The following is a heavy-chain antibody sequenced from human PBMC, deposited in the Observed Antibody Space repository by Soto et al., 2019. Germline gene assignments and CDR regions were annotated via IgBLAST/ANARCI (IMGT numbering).Heavy chain of an antibody. D-gene: IGHD3-22*01. CDR3: TTDMRYYDSSGYYYVGYYFDY. J-gene: IGHJ4*02. V-gene: IGHV3-15*07. CDR1: DFTFSNAW. Sequence: GGSLRLSYTASDFTFSNAWMNCVRQKTGKGLEWVGRIKSKTDGGTTDYAAPVKGRFTISRDDSKNTLYLQMNSLKTEDTAVYYCTTDMRYYDSSGYYYVGYYFDYWGQGTLVTVSS. CDR2: IKSKTDGGTT.